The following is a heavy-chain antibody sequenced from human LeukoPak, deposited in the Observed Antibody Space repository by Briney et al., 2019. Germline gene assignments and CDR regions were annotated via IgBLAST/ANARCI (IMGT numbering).Heavy chain of an antibody. CDR2: INHSGST. Sequence: SETLSLTCAVYGGSFSGYYWSWIRQPPGKGLEWIGEINHSGSTNYNPSLKSRVTISVDTSKNQFSLKLSSVTAADTAVYYCARGRRSSSWSPSDYWGQGTLVTVS. D-gene: IGHD6-13*01. CDR1: GGSFSGYY. V-gene: IGHV4-34*01. CDR3: ARGRRSSSWSPSDY. J-gene: IGHJ4*02.